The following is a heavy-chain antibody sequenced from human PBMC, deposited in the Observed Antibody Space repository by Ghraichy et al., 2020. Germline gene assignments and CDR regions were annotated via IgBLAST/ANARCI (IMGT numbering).Heavy chain of an antibody. CDR2: IYYSGST. D-gene: IGHD4-23*01. J-gene: IGHJ3*02. V-gene: IGHV4-59*01. CDR3: ARILRGGNSGYAFDI. Sequence: SETLSLTCTVSGGSISGYYWSWIRQPPGKGLEWIGYIYYSGSTNSNPSLKSRVTISIDTSKNRFSLKLSSVTAADTAIYYCARILRGGNSGYAFDIWGRGTVVTVSS. CDR1: GGSISGYY.